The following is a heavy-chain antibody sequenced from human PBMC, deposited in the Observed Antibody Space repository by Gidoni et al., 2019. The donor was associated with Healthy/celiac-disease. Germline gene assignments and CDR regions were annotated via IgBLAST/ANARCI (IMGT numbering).Heavy chain of an antibody. J-gene: IGHJ6*02. Sequence: QVQLVQSGAEVTKPGASVKVSCKASGYPFTSYAMHWVRQAPGQRLEWMGWINAGNGNTKYSQKFQGRVTIIRDTSASTAYMEPSSLRSEDTAVYYCARDDGDYSYYYYYGMDVWGQGTTVTVSS. CDR1: GYPFTSYA. CDR3: ARDDGDYSYYYYYGMDV. CDR2: INAGNGNT. V-gene: IGHV1-3*01. D-gene: IGHD4-17*01.